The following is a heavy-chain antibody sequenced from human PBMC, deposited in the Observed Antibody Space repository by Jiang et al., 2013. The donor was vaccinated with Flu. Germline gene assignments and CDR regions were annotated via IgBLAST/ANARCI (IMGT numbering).Heavy chain of an antibody. D-gene: IGHD1-26*01. CDR1: GDTFSSYA. Sequence: RPGSSVKLSCKASGDTFSSYAVNWVRQAPGQGLEWIGGISPMYGVTNHAQKFQGRVTITSDDSTSTAYMELSSLKSEDTAVYYCARDSSSEAYPLLLYYFDLWGRGTLVTVSS. J-gene: IGHJ2*01. CDR3: ARDSSSEAYPLLLYYFDL. V-gene: IGHV1-69*01. CDR2: ISPMYGVT.